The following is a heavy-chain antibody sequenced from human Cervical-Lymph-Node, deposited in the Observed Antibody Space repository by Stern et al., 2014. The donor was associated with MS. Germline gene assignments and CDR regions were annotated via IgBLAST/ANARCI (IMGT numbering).Heavy chain of an antibody. CDR1: GFTFSSYA. Sequence: QMQLVQSGGGVVQPGRSLRLSCAASGFTFSSYAMHWVRQAPGKGLEWVAVISYDGSNKYYADSVKGRFTISRDNSKNTLYLQMNSLRAEDTAVYYCARGGIVVVPAARLDYWGQGTLVTVSS. CDR3: ARGGIVVVPAARLDY. V-gene: IGHV3-30*01. J-gene: IGHJ4*02. D-gene: IGHD2-2*01. CDR2: ISYDGSNK.